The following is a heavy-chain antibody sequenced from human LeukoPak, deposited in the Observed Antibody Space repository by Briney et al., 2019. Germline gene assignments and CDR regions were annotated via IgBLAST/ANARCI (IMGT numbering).Heavy chain of an antibody. CDR3: ARGDDFSGDH. Sequence: PGGSLRLSCAVSGFTFSKFWMSWVRQAPGRGLEWVANIHPEGNEKYHVESVKGRFTISRDNAKNLLFPQMNGLRVEDTAVYYCARGDDFSGDHWGQGTLVTVSS. CDR1: GFTFSKFW. D-gene: IGHD1-1*01. CDR2: IHPEGNEK. J-gene: IGHJ4*02. V-gene: IGHV3-7*04.